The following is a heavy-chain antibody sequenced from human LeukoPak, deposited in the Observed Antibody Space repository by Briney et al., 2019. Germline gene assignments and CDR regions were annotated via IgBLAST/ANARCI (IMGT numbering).Heavy chain of an antibody. CDR3: ARGGFYCGGDCYVDY. D-gene: IGHD2-21*02. CDR1: GGSFSPYN. CDR2: INHSGST. V-gene: IGHV4-34*01. Sequence: SETLSLTCAVYGGSFSPYNWSWIRHPPRKGLWWICEINHSGSTNYTPSLKSRVTISVDTSKNQFSLRLSSVTAADTAVYYCARGGFYCGGDCYVDYWGQGTLVTVSS. J-gene: IGHJ4*02.